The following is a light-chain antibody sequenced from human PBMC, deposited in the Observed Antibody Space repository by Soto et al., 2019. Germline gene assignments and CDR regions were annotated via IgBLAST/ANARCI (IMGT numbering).Light chain of an antibody. CDR1: SSDVGGYNY. V-gene: IGLV2-14*01. CDR2: GVS. J-gene: IGLJ2*01. Sequence: QAASVSGSPGQSITISCTGTSSDVGGYNYVSWYQQHPGKAPKLMIFGVSNRPSGVSDRFSGSKSGNTASLTISGLQAEDEADYYCSSYTSSSSLRLVFGGGTKLTVL. CDR3: SSYTSSSSLRLV.